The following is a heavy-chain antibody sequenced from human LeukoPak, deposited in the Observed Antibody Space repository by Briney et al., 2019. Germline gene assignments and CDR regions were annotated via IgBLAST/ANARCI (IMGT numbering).Heavy chain of an antibody. CDR2: INSDGSWT. CDR1: GNYW. CDR3: VSFYETY. D-gene: IGHD2/OR15-2a*01. J-gene: IGHJ4*02. V-gene: IGHV3-74*01. Sequence: GGSLRLSCAASGNYWMHWVRQAPGKGLVWVSHINSDGSWTSYADSVKGRFTISKDSAKNTVYLQMNSLRAEDTAVYYCVSFYETYWGRGTLVTVSS.